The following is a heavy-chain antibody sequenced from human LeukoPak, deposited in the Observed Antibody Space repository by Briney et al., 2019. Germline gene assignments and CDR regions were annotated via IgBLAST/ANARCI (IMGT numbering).Heavy chain of an antibody. V-gene: IGHV3-7*01. J-gene: IGHJ4*02. CDR2: IKQDGSEK. Sequence: GGSLRLSCAASGFSFRSYWMSWVRQAPGKGLEWVANIKQDGSEKYYVDSVKGRFTISRDNAKNSLYLQMNSLRAEDTGVYFWARQWLALDYWGQGTLVTVSS. CDR1: GFSFRSYW. CDR3: ARQWLALDY. D-gene: IGHD6-19*01.